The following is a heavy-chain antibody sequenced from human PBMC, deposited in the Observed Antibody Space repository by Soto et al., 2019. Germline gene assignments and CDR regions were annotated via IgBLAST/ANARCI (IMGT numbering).Heavy chain of an antibody. CDR2: ISAYNGNT. Sequence: ASVKVSCKASGYTFTSYGISWVRQAPGQGLEWMGWISAYNGNTNYAQKLQGRVTMTTDTSTSTAYIELRSLRSDDTAVYYCARTTDCSSTSCYAFYYYGMDVWGQGTTVTVSS. D-gene: IGHD2-2*01. CDR1: GYTFTSYG. V-gene: IGHV1-18*01. J-gene: IGHJ6*02. CDR3: ARTTDCSSTSCYAFYYYGMDV.